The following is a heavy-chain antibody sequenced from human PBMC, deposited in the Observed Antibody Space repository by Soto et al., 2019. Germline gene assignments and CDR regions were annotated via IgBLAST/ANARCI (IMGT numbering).Heavy chain of an antibody. J-gene: IGHJ4*02. CDR1: GFTFSTHW. V-gene: IGHV3-7*05. Sequence: EVQLVESGGDLVQPGGSLRLSCAASGFTFSTHWMSWVRQAPGKGLEWMANIKEDGSESYYADSVKGRFTISRDNAKNSLYLQMNGLRVEDTALYYCAKDVRWGQGTLVTVSS. CDR2: IKEDGSES. CDR3: AKDVR.